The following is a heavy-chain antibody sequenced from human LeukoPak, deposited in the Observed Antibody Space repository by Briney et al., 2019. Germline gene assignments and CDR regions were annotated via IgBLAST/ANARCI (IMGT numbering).Heavy chain of an antibody. D-gene: IGHD4-23*01. CDR2: IRYDGNNK. CDR3: AKDLIAFDYGGNSGGY. Sequence: GGSLRLSCAASGFSFSNYGIHWVRQAPGKGLQWVTFIRYDGNNKFYADSVKGRFTISRDNSKNTVYLRMNSLRVEDTAVYYCAKDLIAFDYGGNSGGYWGQGTLVTVSS. V-gene: IGHV3-30*02. CDR1: GFSFSNYG. J-gene: IGHJ4*02.